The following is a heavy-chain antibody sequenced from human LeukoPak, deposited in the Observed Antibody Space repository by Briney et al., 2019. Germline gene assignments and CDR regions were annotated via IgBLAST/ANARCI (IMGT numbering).Heavy chain of an antibody. CDR1: GGSFSGYY. D-gene: IGHD6-19*01. J-gene: IGHJ2*01. V-gene: IGHV4-34*01. CDR2: INHSGST. CDR3: ARALGVAVYWYFDL. Sequence: SETLSLTCAVYGGSFSGYYWSWIRQPPGKGLEWIGEINHSGSTNYNPSLKSRVTISVDTSKNQFSLKLSSVTAADTAVYYCARALGVAVYWYFDLWGRGTLVTVSS.